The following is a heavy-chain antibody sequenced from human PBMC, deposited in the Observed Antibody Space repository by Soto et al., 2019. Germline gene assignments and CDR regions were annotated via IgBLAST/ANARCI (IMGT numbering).Heavy chain of an antibody. J-gene: IGHJ5*02. CDR3: ARHDWFDP. CDR2: IYSGGTT. CDR1: GFTVSSHY. V-gene: IGHV3-53*01. Sequence: GGSLRLSCAVSGFTVSSHYMSWVRQAPGKGLEWVSVIYSGGTTYYADSVKGRFTISRDYSKNTLYLQMNSLRAEDTAVYYCARHDWFDPWGQGTLVTVSS.